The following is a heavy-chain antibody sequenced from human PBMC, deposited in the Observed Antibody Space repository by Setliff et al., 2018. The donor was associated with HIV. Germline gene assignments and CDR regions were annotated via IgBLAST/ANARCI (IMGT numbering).Heavy chain of an antibody. CDR3: ARICRNFWSGCVADS. CDR2: IHHSGST. D-gene: IGHD3-3*01. CDR1: GGSLSGYY. Sequence: SETLSLTCAVYGGSLSGYYWSWIRQPPGKGLEWIGEIHHSGSTNYNPSLKSRVTIFVDTSKNQLSLKVKSMTAADTAIYYCARICRNFWSGCVADSWGQGTLVTVSS. J-gene: IGHJ4*02. V-gene: IGHV4-34*01.